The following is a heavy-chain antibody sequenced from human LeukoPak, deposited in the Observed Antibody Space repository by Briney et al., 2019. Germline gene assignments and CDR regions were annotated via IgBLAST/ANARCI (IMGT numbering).Heavy chain of an antibody. Sequence: ASVKVSCKASGYTFTGYYMHWVRQAPGQGLEWMGWINPNSGGTNYAQKFQGRVTMTRDTSISTAYMELSRLRSDDTAVYYCARELSIVGARRYPGAFDIWGQGTMVTVSS. CDR3: ARELSIVGARRYPGAFDI. CDR2: INPNSGGT. V-gene: IGHV1-2*02. D-gene: IGHD1-26*01. J-gene: IGHJ3*02. CDR1: GYTFTGYY.